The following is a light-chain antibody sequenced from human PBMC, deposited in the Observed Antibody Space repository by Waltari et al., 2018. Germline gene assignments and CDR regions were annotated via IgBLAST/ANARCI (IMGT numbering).Light chain of an antibody. CDR3: MQGTNWPQS. Sequence: DVVMTQSPLSLPVTLGQPASISCRSSQSLVHSDGNTYLNWFQQRPGQSPRRLIYKVSNRDSGVPDRFSGSGSGTDFTLRISRVEAEDVGLYFWMQGTNWPQSFGQGTKLEIK. J-gene: IGKJ2*03. CDR2: KVS. CDR1: QSLVHSDGNTY. V-gene: IGKV2-30*02.